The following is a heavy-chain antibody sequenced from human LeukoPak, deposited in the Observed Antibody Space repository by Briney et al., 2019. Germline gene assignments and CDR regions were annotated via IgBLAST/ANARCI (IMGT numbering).Heavy chain of an antibody. Sequence: SETLSLTCAVSGASIGNDNWWTWVRQSPGKGLEWMGGIDRRGTTNYNPSLESRVTISIDKSNNKFSLRLTSVTAADTAIYYCATDRPGRYFASGSYGYWGQGTLVTVSS. CDR1: GASIGNDNW. D-gene: IGHD3-16*01. J-gene: IGHJ4*02. CDR3: ATDRPGRYFASGSYGY. CDR2: IDRRGTT. V-gene: IGHV4-4*02.